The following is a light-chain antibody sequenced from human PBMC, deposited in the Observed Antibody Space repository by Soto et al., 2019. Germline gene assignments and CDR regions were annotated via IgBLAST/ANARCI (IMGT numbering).Light chain of an antibody. J-gene: IGKJ2*01. V-gene: IGKV3-11*01. CDR2: DAS. CDR1: QSVGRS. Sequence: EIVLTQSPATLSLSPGERATLSCWASQSVGRSLAWYQQKPGQAPRLLINDASNRATGIPARFGGSGSGTDFTLTISSLQAEDVAVYYCQQYYSIPFTFGQGTKLEI. CDR3: QQYYSIPFT.